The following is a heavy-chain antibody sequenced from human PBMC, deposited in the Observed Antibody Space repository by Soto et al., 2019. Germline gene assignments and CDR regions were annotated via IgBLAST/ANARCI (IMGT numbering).Heavy chain of an antibody. CDR2: IYYSGST. CDR1: GGSISSYY. D-gene: IGHD3-3*01. CDR3: ARDGVVLSDAFDI. Sequence: PSETLSLTRTVSGGSISSYYWSWIRQPPGKGLEWIGYIYYSGSTNYNPSLKSRVAISVDTSKNQFSLKLSSVTAADTAVYYCARDGVVLSDAFDIWGQGTMVTVSS. V-gene: IGHV4-59*01. J-gene: IGHJ3*02.